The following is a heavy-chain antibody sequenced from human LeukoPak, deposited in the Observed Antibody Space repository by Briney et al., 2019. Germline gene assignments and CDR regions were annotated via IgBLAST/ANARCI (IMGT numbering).Heavy chain of an antibody. V-gene: IGHV3-74*01. D-gene: IGHD3-10*01. CDR3: ARGFLGSGYYGSGSYSWFDP. Sequence: PGGSLRLSCAASGFTFSSYWMHWVRQAPGKGLVWVSRINSDGSSTSYADSVKGRFTISRDNAKNTLYLQMNSLRAEDTAVYYCARGFLGSGYYGSGSYSWFDPWGQGTLVTVSS. CDR2: INSDGSST. CDR1: GFTFSSYW. J-gene: IGHJ5*02.